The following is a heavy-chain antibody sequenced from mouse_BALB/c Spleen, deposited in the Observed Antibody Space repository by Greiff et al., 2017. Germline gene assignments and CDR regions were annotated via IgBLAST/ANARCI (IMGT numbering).Heavy chain of an antibody. Sequence: VQLQESGAELAKPGASVKMSCKASGYTFTSYWMHWVKQRPGQGLEWIGYINPSTGYSEYNQKFKDKATLTADKSSSTAYMQLSSLTSEDSAVYYCARPYYGNYVTFSFDYWGQGTTLTVSS. J-gene: IGHJ2*01. D-gene: IGHD2-10*01. CDR2: INPSTGYS. CDR1: GYTFTSYW. V-gene: IGHV1-7*01. CDR3: ARPYYGNYVTFSFDY.